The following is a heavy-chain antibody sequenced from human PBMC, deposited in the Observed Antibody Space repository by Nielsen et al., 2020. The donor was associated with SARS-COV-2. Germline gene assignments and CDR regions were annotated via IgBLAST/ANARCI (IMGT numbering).Heavy chain of an antibody. D-gene: IGHD1-26*01. V-gene: IGHV3-23*01. CDR3: AKEGILGVTKVYFHD. J-gene: IGHJ1*01. CDR2: ISNRGYNT. CDR1: GFIFNNYA. Sequence: GGSLRLSCAASGFIFNNYAMSWVRQAPGKGLEWVSHISNRGYNTYYADSVKGRFTISRDNSKSTLYLQMSSLRGEDTAVYFCAKEGILGVTKVYFHDWGQGTLVTVSS.